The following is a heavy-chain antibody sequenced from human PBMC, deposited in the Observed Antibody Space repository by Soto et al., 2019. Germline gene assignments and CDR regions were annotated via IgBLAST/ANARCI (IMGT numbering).Heavy chain of an antibody. J-gene: IGHJ3*02. CDR2: IYWDDDK. CDR1: GFSLSTSGVG. D-gene: IGHD3-9*01. CDR3: ARHIPSGYNDAFDI. V-gene: IGHV2-5*02. Sequence: QITLKESGPTLVKPTQTLTLTCTFSGFSLSTSGVGVGWIRQPPGKALEWVTLIYWDDDKRYSPSLKSRITITKDTSKSQVVLIMSNMDPVDTGTYYCARHIPSGYNDAFDIWGQGTMVTVSS.